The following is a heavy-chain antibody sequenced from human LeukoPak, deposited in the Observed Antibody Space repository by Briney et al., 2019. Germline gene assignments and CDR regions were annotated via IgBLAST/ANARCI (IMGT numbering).Heavy chain of an antibody. D-gene: IGHD6-13*01. V-gene: IGHV1-24*01. CDR1: GYTLTELS. Sequence: GASVKVSCKVSGYTLTELSMHWVRQAPGKGLEWMGGFDPEDGETIYAQKFQGRVTMTEDTPTDTAYMELSSLRSEDTAVYYCARGDTYSSSWYRLDYWGQGTLVTVSS. J-gene: IGHJ4*02. CDR3: ARGDTYSSSWYRLDY. CDR2: FDPEDGET.